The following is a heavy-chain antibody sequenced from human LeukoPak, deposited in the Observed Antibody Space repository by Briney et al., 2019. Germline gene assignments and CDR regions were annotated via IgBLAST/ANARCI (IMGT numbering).Heavy chain of an antibody. CDR1: GFTFSSYW. Sequence: GGSLRLSCAASGFTFSSYWMSWVRQAPGKGLEWVANIKQDGSEKYYVDSVKGRFTISRDNAKNSLYLQMNSLRAEDTAVYYCARSGYSSSWYVDGMDVWGQGATVTVSS. J-gene: IGHJ6*02. D-gene: IGHD6-13*01. V-gene: IGHV3-7*01. CDR2: IKQDGSEK. CDR3: ARSGYSSSWYVDGMDV.